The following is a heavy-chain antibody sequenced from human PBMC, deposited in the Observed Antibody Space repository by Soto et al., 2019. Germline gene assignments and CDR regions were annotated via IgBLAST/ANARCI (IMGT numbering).Heavy chain of an antibody. V-gene: IGHV1-3*01. CDR1: GYTFTSYA. J-gene: IGHJ3*02. CDR2: INAGNGNT. D-gene: IGHD1-26*01. Sequence: ASVKVSCKASGYTFTSYAMHWVRQAPGQRLEWMGWINAGNGNTKYSQKFQGRVTITRDTSASTAYMELSSLRSEDTAVYYCARVRGPYSGSYDAFDIWGQGTMVTVSS. CDR3: ARVRGPYSGSYDAFDI.